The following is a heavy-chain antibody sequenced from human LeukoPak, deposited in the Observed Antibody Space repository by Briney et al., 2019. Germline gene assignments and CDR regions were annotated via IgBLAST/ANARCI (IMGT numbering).Heavy chain of an antibody. V-gene: IGHV3-23*01. D-gene: IGHD3-10*01. CDR3: AKVEEEMVVGGGYYSVRDV. CDR2: ISGSGGST. J-gene: IGHJ6*01. Sequence: GGSLRLSCAASGFTFSNYVMSWVRQAPGKGLEWVSGISGSGGSTHYADTVKGRFTISRDNSKNTLYLQMNSLRAEDTAVYYGAKVEEEMVVGGGYYSVRDVWGKGPRSPSPQ. CDR1: GFTFSNYV.